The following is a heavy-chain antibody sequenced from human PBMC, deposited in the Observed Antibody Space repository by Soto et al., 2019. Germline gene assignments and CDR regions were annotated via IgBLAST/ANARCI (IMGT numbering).Heavy chain of an antibody. Sequence: QITLKESGPTLVKPTQTLTLTCTFSGFSLSTSGVGVGWIRQPPGKTLEWLALIYWDDDKRYGPSLKSRLTITRYTSKNQVVLTMTNIDPVYTSTYYWLHSLLGYCSGGSCYSNWFDPWGQGTLVTVSS. D-gene: IGHD2-15*01. CDR3: LHSLLGYCSGGSCYSNWFDP. J-gene: IGHJ5*02. V-gene: IGHV2-5*05. CDR1: GFSLSTSGVG. CDR2: IYWDDDK.